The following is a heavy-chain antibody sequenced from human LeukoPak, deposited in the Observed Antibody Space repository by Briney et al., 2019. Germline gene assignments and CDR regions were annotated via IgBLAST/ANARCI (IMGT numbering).Heavy chain of an antibody. CDR3: ARGGDYASPDY. CDR1: GFTFSSYA. V-gene: IGHV3-23*01. D-gene: IGHD4-17*01. J-gene: IGHJ4*02. Sequence: GGSLRLSCAASGFTFSSYAMSWVRQAPGKGLEWVSAISGSGGSTYYADSVKGRFTISRDNAKNSLYLQMNSLRAEDTAVYYCARGGDYASPDYWGQGTLVTVSS. CDR2: ISGSGGST.